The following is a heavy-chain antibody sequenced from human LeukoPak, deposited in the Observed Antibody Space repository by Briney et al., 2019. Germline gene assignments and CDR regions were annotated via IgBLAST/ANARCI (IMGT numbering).Heavy chain of an antibody. V-gene: IGHV4-59*08. D-gene: IGHD6-19*01. CDR2: MYYSGGT. Sequence: SETLSLTCTVSGGSISSYYWSWIRQPPGKGLEWIAYMYYSGGTNYNPSLKSRVTISVDTSKNQFSLKLSSVAAADTAVYYCARFVAVAAFDYWGQGTLVTVSS. CDR3: ARFVAVAAFDY. CDR1: GGSISSYY. J-gene: IGHJ4*02.